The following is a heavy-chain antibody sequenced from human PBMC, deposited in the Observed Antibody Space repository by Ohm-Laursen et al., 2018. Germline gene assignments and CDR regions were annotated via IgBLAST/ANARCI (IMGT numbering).Heavy chain of an antibody. Sequence: GTLSLTWPVYGGSFSGYYWSWIRQPPGKGLEWIGEINHSGSTNYNPSLKSRVTISVDTSKNQFSLKLSSATAADTAVYYCAKGTTDVDYWGQGTLVTVSS. D-gene: IGHD1-1*01. CDR2: INHSGST. CDR3: AKGTTDVDY. J-gene: IGHJ4*02. V-gene: IGHV4-34*01. CDR1: GGSFSGYY.